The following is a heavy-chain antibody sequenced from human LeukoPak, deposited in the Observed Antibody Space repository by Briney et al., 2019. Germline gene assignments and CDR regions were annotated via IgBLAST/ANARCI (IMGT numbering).Heavy chain of an antibody. V-gene: IGHV4-61*01. J-gene: IGHJ6*02. CDR2: IYYSGST. CDR3: AREEGRYGMDV. D-gene: IGHD1-26*01. CDR1: GGSVSSGSYY. Sequence: SETLSLTCTVPGGSVSSGSYYWSWIRQPPGKGLEWIGYIYYSGSTYYNPSLKSRVTISVDRSKNQFSLKLSSATAADTAVYYCAREEGRYGMDVWGQGTTVTVSS.